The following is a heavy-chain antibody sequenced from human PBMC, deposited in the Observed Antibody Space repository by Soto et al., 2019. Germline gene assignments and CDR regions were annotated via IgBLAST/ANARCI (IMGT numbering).Heavy chain of an antibody. J-gene: IGHJ1*01. D-gene: IGHD6-13*01. CDR2: IYWDDDK. CDR1: GFSLSTSGVG. V-gene: IGHV2-5*02. CDR3: AQPSSSWYGTQYFQH. Sequence: QITLKESGPTLVKPTQTLTLTCTFSGFSLSTSGVGVGWIRQPPGKALEWLALIYWDDDKRYSPSLKSRLTITKDTSKHLVVLTMTNMDPVDTATYHCAQPSSSWYGTQYFQHWGQGTLVTVSS.